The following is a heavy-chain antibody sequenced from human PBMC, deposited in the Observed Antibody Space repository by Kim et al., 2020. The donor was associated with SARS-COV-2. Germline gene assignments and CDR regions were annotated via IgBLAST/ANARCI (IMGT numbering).Heavy chain of an antibody. J-gene: IGHJ6*02. Sequence: SETLSLTCTVSGGSISSSSYYWGWIRQPPGKGLEWIGSIYYSGSTYYNPSLKSRVTISVDTSKNQFSLKRSAVTAADTAGYYVPRQSNGGRFGDYFYYYYFYGMGVWGQGPAV. CDR3: PRQSNGGRFGDYFYYYYFYGMGV. D-gene: IGHD3-10*01. CDR2: IYYSGST. V-gene: IGHV4-39*01. CDR1: GGSISSSSYY.